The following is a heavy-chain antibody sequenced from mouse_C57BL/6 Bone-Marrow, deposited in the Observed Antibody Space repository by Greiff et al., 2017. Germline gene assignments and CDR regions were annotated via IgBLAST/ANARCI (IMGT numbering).Heavy chain of an antibody. Sequence: EVKLVESGGGLVQPGGSLKLSCAASGFTFSDYGMAWVRQAPRKGPEWVAFISNLAYSIYYADTVKGRFTISRENAKNTLYREMSSLRSEDTAMYYCARLRRGNFDYWGQGTTLTGSS. CDR2: ISNLAYSI. CDR3: ARLRRGNFDY. V-gene: IGHV5-15*01. J-gene: IGHJ2*01. CDR1: GFTFSDYG.